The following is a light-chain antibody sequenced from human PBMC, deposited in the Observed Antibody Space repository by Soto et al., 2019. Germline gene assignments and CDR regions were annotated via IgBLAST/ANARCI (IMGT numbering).Light chain of an antibody. Sequence: EIVLTHSPGPLSSSPGERATLSCRASQSINSNYLAWYQQKPGQAPRLLIYRASSTATGIPDRFSGSGSGNDFSLTISRLAPEDFAVYYCQQYGSSPPRENTGGQGTKLEIK. CDR2: RAS. CDR3: QQYGSSPPRENT. CDR1: QSINSNY. V-gene: IGKV3-20*01. J-gene: IGKJ2*01.